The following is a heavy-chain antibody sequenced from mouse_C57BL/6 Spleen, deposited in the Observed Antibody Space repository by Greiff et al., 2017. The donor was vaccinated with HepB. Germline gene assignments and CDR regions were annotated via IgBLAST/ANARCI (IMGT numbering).Heavy chain of an antibody. CDR3: ARAYYGSNLYYAMDY. CDR2: ISDGGSYT. J-gene: IGHJ4*01. CDR1: GFTFSSYA. V-gene: IGHV5-4*01. D-gene: IGHD1-1*01. Sequence: EVQRVESGGGLVKPGGSLKLSCAASGFTFSSYAMSWVRQTPEKRLEWVATISDGGSYTYYPDNVKGRFTISRDNAKNNLYLQMSHLKSEDTAMYYCARAYYGSNLYYAMDYWGQGTSVTVSS.